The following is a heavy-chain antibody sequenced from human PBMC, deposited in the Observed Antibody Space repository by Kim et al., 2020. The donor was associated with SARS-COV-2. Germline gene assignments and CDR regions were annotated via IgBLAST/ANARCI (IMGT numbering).Heavy chain of an antibody. V-gene: IGHV4-39*02. Sequence: SETLSLTCTVSGGSISSSSYYWGWIRQPPGKGLEWIGSIYYSGSTYYNPSLKSRVTISVDTSKNQFSLKLSSVTAADTAVYYCARDSGSYFPLYYYYGMDVWGQGTTVTVSS. D-gene: IGHD1-26*01. CDR1: GGSISSSSYY. CDR2: IYYSGST. CDR3: ARDSGSYFPLYYYYGMDV. J-gene: IGHJ6*02.